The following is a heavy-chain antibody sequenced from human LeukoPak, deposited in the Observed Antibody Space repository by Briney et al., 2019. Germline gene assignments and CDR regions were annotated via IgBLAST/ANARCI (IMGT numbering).Heavy chain of an antibody. J-gene: IGHJ5*02. Sequence: GGSLRLSCAASGFTFSSYWMSWVRQAPGKGLEWVSSIDASGGSTYYADSAKGRFTISRDNSKNTFYLQMNTLRADDTAVYYCAKGSGSGWYGWFAPWGQGTLVTVSS. V-gene: IGHV3-23*01. CDR1: GFTFSSYW. CDR3: AKGSGSGWYGWFAP. CDR2: IDASGGST. D-gene: IGHD6-19*01.